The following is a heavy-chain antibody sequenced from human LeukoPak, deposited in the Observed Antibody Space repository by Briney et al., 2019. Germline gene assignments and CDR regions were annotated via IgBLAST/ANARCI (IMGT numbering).Heavy chain of an antibody. CDR3: AKDLLHYTTSSG. V-gene: IGHV3-23*01. J-gene: IGHJ4*02. CDR2: ISGSGRST. CDR1: GSTFSSSA. Sequence: AGGSLRLSCAGSGSTFSSSAMNWVRQAPGKGLEWVSAISGSGRSTFYADSVKGRFTISRDNSKNTLYLQMNSLRAEDTAVYYCAKDLLHYTTSSGWGQGTLVTVSS. D-gene: IGHD6-6*01.